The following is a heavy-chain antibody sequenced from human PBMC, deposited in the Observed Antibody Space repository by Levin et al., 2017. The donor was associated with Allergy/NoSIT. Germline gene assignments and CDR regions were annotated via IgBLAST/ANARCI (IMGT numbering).Heavy chain of an antibody. V-gene: IGHV3-74*01. Sequence: GESLKISCAASGFTFSNYWMHWVRQAPGKGLEWVSRINSDGSSLSYAGSVKGRFTISRDSAKNTLHLQMNRLRAEDTAVYYCAGVINGYFQYWGQGTRVTVSS. J-gene: IGHJ4*02. D-gene: IGHD2-8*01. CDR1: GFTFSNYW. CDR3: AGVINGYFQY. CDR2: INSDGSSL.